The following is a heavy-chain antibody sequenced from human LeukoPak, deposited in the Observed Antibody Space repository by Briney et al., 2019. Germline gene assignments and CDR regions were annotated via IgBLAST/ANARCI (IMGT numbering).Heavy chain of an antibody. J-gene: IGHJ4*02. V-gene: IGHV1-8*03. CDR2: MNPNTGNT. CDR3: AREGAAAGRYFDY. Sequence: GASVTVSCKASGYTFTSYDINWVRQATGQGLEWMGWMNPNTGNTGYAQKFQGRVTITRNTSISTAYMELSSLRSEDTAVYYCAREGAAAGRYFDYWGQGTLVTVSS. D-gene: IGHD6-13*01. CDR1: GYTFTSYD.